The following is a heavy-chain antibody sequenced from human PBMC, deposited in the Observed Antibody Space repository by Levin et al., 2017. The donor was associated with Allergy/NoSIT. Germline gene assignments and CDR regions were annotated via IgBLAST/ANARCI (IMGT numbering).Heavy chain of an antibody. CDR2: IRSKANNYAT. V-gene: IGHV3-73*01. D-gene: IGHD5-18*01. J-gene: IGHJ4*02. CDR3: TRRRTDTADTYFDY. CDR1: GFTFSGSA. Sequence: GGSLRLSCAASGFTFSGSAIHWVRQASGNGLEWVGRIRSKANNYATAYAASVKGRFTISRDDSKNTAYLQMNSLKIEDTAVYFCTRRRTDTADTYFDYWGQGTLVTVSS.